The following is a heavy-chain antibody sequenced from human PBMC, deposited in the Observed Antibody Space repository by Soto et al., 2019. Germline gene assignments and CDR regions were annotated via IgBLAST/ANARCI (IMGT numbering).Heavy chain of an antibody. J-gene: IGHJ4*02. V-gene: IGHV3-23*01. CDR1: GFTFSSYA. Sequence: PGGSLRLSCVASGFTFSSYAMSWVRQAPVKGLEWVSGISGSGGNTYYADSVKGRFTISRDNSKNTLYLQMNSLRAEDTAVYYCARATFFAPPIWGQGTLVTVSS. CDR3: ARATFFAPPI. CDR2: ISGSGGNT.